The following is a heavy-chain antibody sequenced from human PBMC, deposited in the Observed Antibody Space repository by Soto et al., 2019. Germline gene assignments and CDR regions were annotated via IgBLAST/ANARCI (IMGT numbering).Heavy chain of an antibody. CDR2: ISGYNGNT. V-gene: IGHV1-18*01. Sequence: QVQLVQSGAEVKKPGASVKVSCKASGYTFISYGISWVRQAPGQGLEWMGWISGYNGNTKYAQKPQGRVTMTTDTATSTAYMEQRSLRSDDTAGYYCASDRGAQIVDYWGQGTLVTVSS. D-gene: IGHD3-10*01. CDR3: ASDRGAQIVDY. CDR1: GYTFISYG. J-gene: IGHJ4*02.